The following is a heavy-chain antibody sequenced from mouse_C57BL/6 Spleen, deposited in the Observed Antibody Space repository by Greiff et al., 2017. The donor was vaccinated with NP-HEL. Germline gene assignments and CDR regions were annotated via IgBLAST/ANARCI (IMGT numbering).Heavy chain of an antibody. CDR1: GFTFSDFY. CDR3: ARDAPHPSYAMDY. V-gene: IGHV7-1*01. Sequence: EVNVVESGGGLVQSGRSLRLSCATSGFTFSDFYMEWVRQAPGQGLEWIAASRNKANDYTTESSSSVKGRFIVSRDTSQSILYLQMNALRAEDTAIYYCARDAPHPSYAMDYWGQGTSVTVSS. J-gene: IGHJ4*01. CDR2: SRNKANDYTT.